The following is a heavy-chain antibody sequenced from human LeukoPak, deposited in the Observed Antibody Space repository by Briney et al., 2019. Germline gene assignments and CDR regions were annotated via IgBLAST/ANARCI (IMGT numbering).Heavy chain of an antibody. J-gene: IGHJ4*02. D-gene: IGHD3-3*01. CDR2: IYYRGST. V-gene: IGHV4-59*01. CDR3: ARMYYDFWSVPSMFDY. Sequence: SETLSLTCTVSGDSISRYYWSWIRQPPGKGLEWVGYIYYRGSTNYNPSLKSRVTISGDTPKNQFSLKLNYVTAADTAIYYCARMYYDFWSVPSMFDYWGQGTLVTVSS. CDR1: GDSISRYY.